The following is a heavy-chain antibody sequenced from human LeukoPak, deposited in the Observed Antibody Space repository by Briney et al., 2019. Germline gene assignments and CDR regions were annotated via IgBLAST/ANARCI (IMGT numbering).Heavy chain of an antibody. D-gene: IGHD2/OR15-2a*01. CDR1: GASISNYY. V-gene: IGHV4-4*07. CDR3: ARDFYGDDGHHPFDY. CDR2: IFASGST. J-gene: IGHJ4*02. Sequence: PSETLSLTCSVSGASISNYYWNWLRQPPGKGLEWVGRIFASGSTNYNPSLKSRVTISMDKSKNHFSLNLKSVTAADTAFYYCARDFYGDDGHHPFDYWGQGILVTVSS.